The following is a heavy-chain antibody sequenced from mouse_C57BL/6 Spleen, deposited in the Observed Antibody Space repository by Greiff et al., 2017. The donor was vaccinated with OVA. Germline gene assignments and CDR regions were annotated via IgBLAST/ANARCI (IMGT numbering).Heavy chain of an antibody. CDR1: GYTFTSYW. Sequence: VQLQQPGAELVRPGSSVKLSCKASGYTFTSYWMDWVKQRPGQGLEWIGNIYPSDSETHYNQKFKDKATLTVDKSSSTAYMQLSSLTSEDSAVYYCARGGYYGNSFDYWGQGTTLTVSS. CDR3: ARGGYYGNSFDY. CDR2: IYPSDSET. V-gene: IGHV1-61*01. J-gene: IGHJ2*01. D-gene: IGHD2-1*01.